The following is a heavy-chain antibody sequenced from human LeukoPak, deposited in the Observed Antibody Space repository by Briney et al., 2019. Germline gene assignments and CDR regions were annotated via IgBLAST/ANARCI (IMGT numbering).Heavy chain of an antibody. V-gene: IGHV3-74*01. J-gene: IGHJ5*02. D-gene: IGHD7-27*01. CDR1: GFSFSGHW. CDR2: INSDGSST. CDR3: AKTNWGYNWFDP. Sequence: PGGSLRLSCTASGFSFSGHWMHWVRQAPGKGLVWVSRINSDGSSTSYADSVKGRFTISRDNAKNTLYLQMNSLRAEDTAVYYCAKTNWGYNWFDPWGQGTLVTVSS.